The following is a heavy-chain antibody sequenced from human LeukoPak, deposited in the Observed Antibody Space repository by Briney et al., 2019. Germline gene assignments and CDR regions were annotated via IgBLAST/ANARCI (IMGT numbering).Heavy chain of an antibody. J-gene: IGHJ5*02. V-gene: IGHV4-38-2*01. Sequence: SETLSLTCAVSGYSISSAYFWGWIRQPPGKGLEWIGSIYYSGTTDYNPSLKSRVTISVDTSKNHFSLRLSSVTAAGTAVYYCARGYDSSGYYYPDWYDPWGQGTLVTVSS. CDR2: IYYSGTT. CDR1: GYSISSAYF. D-gene: IGHD3-22*01. CDR3: ARGYDSSGYYYPDWYDP.